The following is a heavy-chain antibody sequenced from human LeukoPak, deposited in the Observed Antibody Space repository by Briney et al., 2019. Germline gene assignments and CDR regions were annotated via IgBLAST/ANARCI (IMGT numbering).Heavy chain of an antibody. J-gene: IGHJ4*02. CDR3: ARAFGAENFDY. CDR1: GFTFSSYA. V-gene: IGHV3-64*02. D-gene: IGHD1-26*01. Sequence: GGSLSLSCAASGFTFSSYAMHWVRQAPGKGLEYVSAISSNGGSTFYADSVKGRFTISRDNSKNTLYLQMGSLRSEDMAVYYCARAFGAENFDYWGQGTLVTVSS. CDR2: ISSNGGST.